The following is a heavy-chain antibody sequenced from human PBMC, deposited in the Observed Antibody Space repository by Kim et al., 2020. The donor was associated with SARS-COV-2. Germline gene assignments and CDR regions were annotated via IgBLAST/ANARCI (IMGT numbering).Heavy chain of an antibody. CDR2: INTNTGNP. V-gene: IGHV7-4-1*02. CDR1: GYTFTSYA. J-gene: IGHJ2*01. CDR3: VGSTPNPNWYFDL. D-gene: IGHD3-10*01. Sequence: ASVKVSCKASGYTFTSYAMNWVRQAPGQGLEWMGWINTNTGNPTYAQGFTGRFVFSLDTSVSTAYLQISSLKAEDTAVYYCVGSTPNPNWYFDLWCRGTLVTVSS.